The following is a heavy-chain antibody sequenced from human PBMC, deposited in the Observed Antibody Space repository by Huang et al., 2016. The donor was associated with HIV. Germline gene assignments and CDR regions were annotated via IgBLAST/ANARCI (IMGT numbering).Heavy chain of an antibody. J-gene: IGHJ4*02. Sequence: QVQLVQSGAEGKKHGYSVKVSCKASGGTFSSYAISWVRQAPGKGVEWMGGILRILGAENVGQKFKGRVTITADESTGTAYMELSSLRSEDTAVYYCARVESRRYYDSSGYYYWGQGTLVTVSS. CDR2: ILRILGAE. D-gene: IGHD3-22*01. CDR3: ARVESRRYYDSSGYYY. V-gene: IGHV1-69*01. CDR1: GGTFSSYA.